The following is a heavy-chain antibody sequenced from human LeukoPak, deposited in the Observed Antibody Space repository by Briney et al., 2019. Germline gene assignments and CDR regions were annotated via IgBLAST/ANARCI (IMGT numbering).Heavy chain of an antibody. Sequence: ASVKVSCKASGYTFTSYYMHWVRQAPGRGLEWMGIINPSGGSTSYAQKFQGRVTMTTDTSTSTAYMELRSLRSDDTAVYYCARDLITMVRGVIGYWGQGTLVTVSS. V-gene: IGHV1-46*01. D-gene: IGHD3-10*01. CDR1: GYTFTSYY. CDR2: INPSGGST. CDR3: ARDLITMVRGVIGY. J-gene: IGHJ4*02.